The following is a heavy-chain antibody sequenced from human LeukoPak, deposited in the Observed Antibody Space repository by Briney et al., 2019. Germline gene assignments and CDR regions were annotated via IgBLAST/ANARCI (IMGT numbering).Heavy chain of an antibody. CDR2: IYYSGST. CDR3: ARGPFNDFWSGYYDF. CDR1: GGSINSYY. J-gene: IGHJ4*02. V-gene: IGHV4-59*01. Sequence: SETLSLTCNVSGGSINSYYWSWIRQPPGERLEWIGYIYYSGSTKYNPSLKSRVTISVDTSKNQFSLNLSSVTAADTAVYYCARGPFNDFWSGYYDFWGQGTLVTVSS. D-gene: IGHD3-3*01.